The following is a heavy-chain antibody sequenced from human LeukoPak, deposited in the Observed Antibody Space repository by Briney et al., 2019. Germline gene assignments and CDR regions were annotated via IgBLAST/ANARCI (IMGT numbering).Heavy chain of an antibody. Sequence: SVKVSCKASGGTFSSYAISWVRQAPGQGLEWMGGIIPIFGTANYAQKFQGRVTITADESTSTAYMELSSLRSEDTAVYYCARDPYDSSGYYPYYYGMDVWGQGTTVTVSS. J-gene: IGHJ6*02. V-gene: IGHV1-69*01. D-gene: IGHD3-22*01. CDR2: IIPIFGTA. CDR1: GGTFSSYA. CDR3: ARDPYDSSGYYPYYYGMDV.